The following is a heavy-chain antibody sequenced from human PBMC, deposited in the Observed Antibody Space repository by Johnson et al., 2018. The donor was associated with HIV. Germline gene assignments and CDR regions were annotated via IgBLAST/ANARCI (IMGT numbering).Heavy chain of an antibody. D-gene: IGHD5-24*01. CDR2: ISYDGSNK. J-gene: IGHJ3*02. CDR1: GFTFSSYA. V-gene: IGHV3-30-3*01. CDR3: AFPTGATTAFDI. Sequence: QVQLVESGGGVVQPGRSLRLSCAASGFTFSSYAMHWVRQAPGKGLEWVAVISYDGSNKYYADSVTGRFTISKDNAKNTRYLQMNSLRAEDTAVYYCAFPTGATTAFDIWGQGTMVTVSS.